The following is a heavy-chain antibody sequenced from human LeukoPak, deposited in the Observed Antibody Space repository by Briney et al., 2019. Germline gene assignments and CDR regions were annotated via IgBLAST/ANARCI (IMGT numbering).Heavy chain of an antibody. J-gene: IGHJ6*02. CDR3: ASSAAGTPGYYYYGMDV. V-gene: IGHV1-69*04. CDR1: GGTFSSYA. D-gene: IGHD6-13*01. Sequence: ASVKVSCKASGGTFSSYAISWVRQAPGQGLEWMGRIIPILGIANYAQKFQGRVTVTADKSTSTAYMELSSLRSEDTAVYYCASSAAGTPGYYYYGMDVWGQGTTVTVSS. CDR2: IIPILGIA.